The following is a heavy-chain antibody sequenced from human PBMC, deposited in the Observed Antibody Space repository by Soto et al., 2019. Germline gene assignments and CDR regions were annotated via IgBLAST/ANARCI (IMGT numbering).Heavy chain of an antibody. J-gene: IGHJ4*02. V-gene: IGHV3-74*01. CDR2: INSDGSST. Sequence: HLVRHPLEKELVWVSRINSDGSSTSYADSVKGRFTISRDNAKNTLYLQMNSLRAEDTAVYYCFRFYLYGDRRDIHAYWGRGSLVIGSS. CDR3: FRFYLYGDRRDIHAY. D-gene: IGHD3-22*01.